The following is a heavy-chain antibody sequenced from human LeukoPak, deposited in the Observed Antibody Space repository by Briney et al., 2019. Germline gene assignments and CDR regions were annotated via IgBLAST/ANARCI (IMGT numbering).Heavy chain of an antibody. V-gene: IGHV4-30-4*08. CDR1: GGSISSGDYY. Sequence: PSQTLSLTXTVSGGSISSGDYYWSWIRQPPGKGLEWIGYIYYSGSTYYNPSLKSRVTISVDTSKNQFSLKLSSVTAADTAVYYCARERMVRGVIEGIDYWGQGTLVTVSS. D-gene: IGHD3-10*01. CDR3: ARERMVRGVIEGIDY. J-gene: IGHJ4*02. CDR2: IYYSGST.